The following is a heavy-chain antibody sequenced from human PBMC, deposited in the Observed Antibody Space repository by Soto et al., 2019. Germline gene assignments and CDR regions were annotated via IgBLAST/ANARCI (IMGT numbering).Heavy chain of an antibody. J-gene: IGHJ6*02. D-gene: IGHD2-21*02. Sequence: SVKVSCKASGGTFSSYAISWVRQAPGQGLEWMGGIIPIFGTANYAQKFQGRVTITADESTSTAYMELSSLRSEDTAVYYCARAPYCGGDRYSSYYYGMDVWGQGTTVTAP. CDR3: ARAPYCGGDRYSSYYYGMDV. CDR2: IIPIFGTA. CDR1: GGTFSSYA. V-gene: IGHV1-69*13.